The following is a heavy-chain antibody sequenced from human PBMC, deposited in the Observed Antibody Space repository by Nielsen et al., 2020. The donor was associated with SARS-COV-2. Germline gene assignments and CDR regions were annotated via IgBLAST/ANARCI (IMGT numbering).Heavy chain of an antibody. Sequence: GGSLRLSCAASGFTFSTYGMHWVRQAPGKGLEWVAAISYDGSNKYYVDSVKGRFTIPRDNSKNTLYLQMSSLREEDTAVYYCAKDWTAIVVVPSGGVDYWGQGTRVTVSS. V-gene: IGHV3-30*18. D-gene: IGHD2-15*01. CDR2: ISYDGSNK. CDR3: AKDWTAIVVVPSGGVDY. CDR1: GFTFSTYG. J-gene: IGHJ4*02.